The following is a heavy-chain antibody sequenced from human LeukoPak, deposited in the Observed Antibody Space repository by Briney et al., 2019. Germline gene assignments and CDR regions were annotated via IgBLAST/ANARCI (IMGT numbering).Heavy chain of an antibody. CDR3: ARGLSTKYYYYYGMDV. Sequence: ASVKVSCKASGGTFSSYAISWVRQAPGQGLEWMGRIIPILGIANYAQKFQGRVTITADKSTSTAYVELSSLRSEDTAVYYCARGLSTKYYYYYGMDVWGQGTTVTVSS. D-gene: IGHD2-8*01. CDR2: IIPILGIA. V-gene: IGHV1-69*04. J-gene: IGHJ6*02. CDR1: GGTFSSYA.